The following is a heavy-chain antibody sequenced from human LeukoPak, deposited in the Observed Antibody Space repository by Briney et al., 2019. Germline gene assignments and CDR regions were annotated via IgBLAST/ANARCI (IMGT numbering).Heavy chain of an antibody. D-gene: IGHD2-15*01. CDR2: IHYTGST. CDR3: ASINSLGYCSGGSCYEG. Sequence: SETLSLTCTVSGGSINSYYWSWIRQPPGKGLECIGYIHYTGSTNYNPSLKSRVTISVDTSKNQFSLKLSSVTAADTAVYYCASINSLGYCSGGSCYEGWGQGTLVTVSS. CDR1: GGSINSYY. J-gene: IGHJ4*02. V-gene: IGHV4-59*08.